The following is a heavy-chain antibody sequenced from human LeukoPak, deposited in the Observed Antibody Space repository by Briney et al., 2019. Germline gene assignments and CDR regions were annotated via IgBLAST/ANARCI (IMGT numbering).Heavy chain of an antibody. V-gene: IGHV3-23*01. CDR1: GFTFSSYP. J-gene: IGHJ4*02. CDR3: VKDLGRYRNNCFDY. Sequence: QTGGSLRLSCAASGFTFSSYPMIWVPQAPEKGVEWLSTISGSGGGTFYTDSVRGRFTISRDDSKNTVYLQMKSPRAEETAVYYCVKDLGRYRNNCFDYWGQGTLVTVSS. CDR2: ISGSGGGT. D-gene: IGHD1-26*01.